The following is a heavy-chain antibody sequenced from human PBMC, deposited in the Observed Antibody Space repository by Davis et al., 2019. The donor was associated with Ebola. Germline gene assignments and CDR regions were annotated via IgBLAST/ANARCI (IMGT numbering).Heavy chain of an antibody. CDR3: ARALHDEVLDY. CDR1: GFTFSNHA. J-gene: IGHJ4*02. CDR2: TSHNERER. D-gene: IGHD1-1*01. Sequence: PGGSLRLSCVASGFTFSNHAMHWVRQAPGKGLEWVAVTSHNERERFYGESVQGRFTISRDNSENVLYLQMDSLGPDDTAIYFCARALHDEVLDYWGQGTPVTVSS. V-gene: IGHV3-30*04.